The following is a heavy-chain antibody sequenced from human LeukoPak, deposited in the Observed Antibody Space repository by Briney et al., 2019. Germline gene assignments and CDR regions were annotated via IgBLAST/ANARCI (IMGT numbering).Heavy chain of an antibody. Sequence: SETLSLTCTVSGGSISSYYWSWIRQPPGKGLEWIGYVYYSGSTNYNPSLKSRVTISVDTSKNQFSLKLSSVTAADTAVYYCARQSVLSSSGSYFPLSNWFAPWGQGTLVTVSS. CDR2: VYYSGST. CDR1: GGSISSYY. D-gene: IGHD3-10*01. CDR3: ARQSVLSSSGSYFPLSNWFAP. V-gene: IGHV4-59*08. J-gene: IGHJ5*02.